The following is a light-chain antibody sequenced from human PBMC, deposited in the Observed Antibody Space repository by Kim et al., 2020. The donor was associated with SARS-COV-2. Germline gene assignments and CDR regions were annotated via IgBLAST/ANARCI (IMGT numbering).Light chain of an antibody. Sequence: ESPEQTASIIGSGDTLGDIYACCYQQKPGMSLVPFIYQDSKRHSGIPERFFGLNSGNTATLTFRGTKAMDEADYYCQARDSSTVVFGGGTKVTVL. V-gene: IGLV3-1*01. CDR2: QDS. J-gene: IGLJ2*01. CDR3: QARDSSTVV. CDR1: TLGDIY.